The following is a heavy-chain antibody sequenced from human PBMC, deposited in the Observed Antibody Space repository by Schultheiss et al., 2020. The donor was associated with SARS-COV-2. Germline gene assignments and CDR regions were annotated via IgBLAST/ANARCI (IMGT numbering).Heavy chain of an antibody. CDR3: ARDLGLRTTVTYDY. Sequence: GGSLRLSCAASGFTFNTYSMNWVRQAPGKGLEWVSSISSSSSSIYYADSVKGRFTISRDNAKNSLYLQMNSLRAEDTAVYFCARDLGLRTTVTYDYWGQGTLVTVSS. D-gene: IGHD4-17*01. J-gene: IGHJ4*02. CDR1: GFTFNTYS. CDR2: ISSSSSSI. V-gene: IGHV3-21*01.